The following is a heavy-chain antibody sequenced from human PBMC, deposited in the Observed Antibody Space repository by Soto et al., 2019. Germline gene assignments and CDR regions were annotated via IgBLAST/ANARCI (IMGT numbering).Heavy chain of an antibody. D-gene: IGHD3-16*01. CDR3: ASGSIWGAPMDV. CDR1: GGSISSGGYY. CDR2: IYYSGST. V-gene: IGHV4-31*03. Sequence: QVQLQESGPGLVKPSQTLSLTCTVSGGSISSGGYYWSWIRQHPGKGLEWIGYIYYSGSTYYNPSLKSRVTISVDTAKNHFSLKLSSVTAEDTAVYYCASGSIWGAPMDVWGQGTTVTVSS. J-gene: IGHJ6*02.